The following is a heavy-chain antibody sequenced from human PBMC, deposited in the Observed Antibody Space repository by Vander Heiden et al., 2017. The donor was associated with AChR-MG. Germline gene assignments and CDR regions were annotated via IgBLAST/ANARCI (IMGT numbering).Heavy chain of an antibody. CDR1: GYSFTTHA. CDR3: ARDMFSWAVAGPVTFDY. V-gene: IGHV1-18*01. D-gene: IGHD6-19*01. Sequence: QVHLVQSGGEVKKPGASVKVSCKASGYSFTTHAITWVRQAPGQGLKWMGWISVYNGDTKYAQNIQGRVTMTRDKSTSTAYMELRSLRSDDTAVYYCARDMFSWAVAGPVTFDYWGQGTLGTVSS. CDR2: ISVYNGDT. J-gene: IGHJ4*02.